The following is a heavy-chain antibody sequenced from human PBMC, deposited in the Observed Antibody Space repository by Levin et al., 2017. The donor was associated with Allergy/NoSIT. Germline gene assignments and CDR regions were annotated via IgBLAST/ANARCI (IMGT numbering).Heavy chain of an antibody. CDR2: ITWNSGNI. CDR1: GFSFDEYG. CDR3: AKGYYYETSGYPLYYYYGMDV. Sequence: GGSLRLSCAASGFSFDEYGMHWVRQVPGKGLEWVSGITWNSGNIGYADSVKGRFTISRDNAKNSLYLQTNSLRAEDTALYYCAKGYYYETSGYPLYYYYGMDVWGQGTTVTVSS. J-gene: IGHJ6*02. V-gene: IGHV3-9*01. D-gene: IGHD3-22*01.